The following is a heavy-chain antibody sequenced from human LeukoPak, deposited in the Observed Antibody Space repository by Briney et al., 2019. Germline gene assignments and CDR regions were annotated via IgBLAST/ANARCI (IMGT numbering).Heavy chain of an antibody. CDR3: AKGWYSGSYYPLFDY. J-gene: IGHJ4*02. CDR1: GFTFSSYG. V-gene: IGHV3-23*01. CDR2: ISGSGGST. Sequence: GGTLRLSCAASGFTFSSYGMSWVRQAPGKGLEWVSAISGSGGSTYYADSVKGRFTISRDNSKNTLYLQMNSLRAEDTAVYYCAKGWYSGSYYPLFDYWGQGTLVTVSS. D-gene: IGHD1-26*01.